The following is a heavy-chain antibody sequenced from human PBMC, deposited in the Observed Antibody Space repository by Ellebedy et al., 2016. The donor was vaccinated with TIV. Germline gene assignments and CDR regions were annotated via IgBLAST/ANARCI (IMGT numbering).Heavy chain of an antibody. D-gene: IGHD2-21*02. CDR1: GYTSTNYG. CDR3: VTRLHNGVTY. CDR2: IRAYNPNR. J-gene: IGHJ4*02. Sequence: AASVKVSCKASGYTSTNYGISWVRQAPGQGLEWMGWIRAYNPNRKYAQKLQGRVTMTTDTSTSTAYMELRSLRYDDTAVYYCVTRLHNGVTYWGQGTRVTVSS. V-gene: IGHV1-18*01.